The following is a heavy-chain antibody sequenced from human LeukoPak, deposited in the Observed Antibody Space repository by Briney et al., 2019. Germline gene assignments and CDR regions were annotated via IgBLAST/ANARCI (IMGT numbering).Heavy chain of an antibody. J-gene: IGHJ3*02. V-gene: IGHV4-4*07. CDR1: GGSISSYY. CDR3: ATDPYYDFWSGYYHNDAFDI. D-gene: IGHD3-3*01. Sequence: PSETLSLTCTVSGGSISSYYWSWIRQPAGKGLEWIGRIYTSGSTNYNPSLKSRVTISVDTSKNQFSLKLSSVTAAHTAVYYCATDPYYDFWSGYYHNDAFDIWGQGTMVTVSS. CDR2: IYTSGST.